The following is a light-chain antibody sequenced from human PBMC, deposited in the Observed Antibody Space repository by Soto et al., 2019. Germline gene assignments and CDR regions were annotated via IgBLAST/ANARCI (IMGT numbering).Light chain of an antibody. CDR2: DAS. V-gene: IGKV3-15*01. J-gene: IGKJ4*01. CDR1: QSVTTN. Sequence: EVVMTQSPATLSVSPGERVTFSCRASQSVTTNLAWYQHKPGQSPRLLISDASTGASGIPPRFSGSEFETEFTLTIDRLQAADFAVYYCQQYDRWPVTFGGWTKVDIK. CDR3: QQYDRWPVT.